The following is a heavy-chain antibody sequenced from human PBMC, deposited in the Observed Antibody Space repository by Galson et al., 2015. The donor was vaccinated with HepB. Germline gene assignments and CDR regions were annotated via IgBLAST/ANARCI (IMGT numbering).Heavy chain of an antibody. CDR2: MYLGDPDS. CDR3: ARHQGGVGRGWFDI. D-gene: IGHD3-16*01. CDR1: GDNFATYW. V-gene: IGHV5-51*01. J-gene: IGHJ5*02. Sequence: QSGAEVKKPGESLKISCKASGDNFATYWIAWVRQMPRKGLEWMGMMYLGDPDSMYSPSFQGHVTISVDKSITTAYLQWTSLKASDTAIYYCARHQGGVGRGWFDIWGQGTLVSVSS.